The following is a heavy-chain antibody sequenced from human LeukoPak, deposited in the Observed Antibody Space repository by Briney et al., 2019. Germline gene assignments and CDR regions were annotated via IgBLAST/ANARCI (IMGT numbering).Heavy chain of an antibody. V-gene: IGHV1-8*03. CDR3: ARGRSSYDFDP. CDR2: MNPNSGNT. J-gene: IGHJ5*02. Sequence: ASVKVSCKASGYTFTSYDINWVRQATGLGLEWMGWMNPNSGNTGYAQKFQGRVTITRNTSISTAYMELSSLRSEDTAVYYCARGRSSYDFDPWGQGTLVTVSS. D-gene: IGHD5-12*01. CDR1: GYTFTSYD.